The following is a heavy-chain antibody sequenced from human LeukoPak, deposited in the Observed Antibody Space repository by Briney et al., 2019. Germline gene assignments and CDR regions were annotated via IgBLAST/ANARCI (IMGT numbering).Heavy chain of an antibody. Sequence: GGSLRLSCAASGFTFSSYWMHWVRQAPGKGLVWVSRINSDGSSTSYADSVKGRFTISRDNAKNTPYLQMNSLRAEDTAVYYCAREDILTGYYFDYWGQGTLVTVSS. CDR1: GFTFSSYW. J-gene: IGHJ4*02. CDR3: AREDILTGYYFDY. CDR2: INSDGSST. D-gene: IGHD3-9*01. V-gene: IGHV3-74*01.